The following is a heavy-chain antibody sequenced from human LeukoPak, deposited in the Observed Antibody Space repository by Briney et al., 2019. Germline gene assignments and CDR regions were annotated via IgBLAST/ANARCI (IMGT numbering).Heavy chain of an antibody. J-gene: IGHJ3*02. V-gene: IGHV3-7*01. D-gene: IGHD6-19*01. CDR1: GFTFSSYW. CDR3: ARPRDGWYSYAFDI. CDR2: IKQDGSEK. Sequence: GGSLRLSCAASGFTFSSYWMSWVRQAPGKGLEWVANIKQDGSEKYYVDSVKGRFTISRDNAKNSLYLQMNSLRAEDTAVYYCARPRDGWYSYAFDIWGQGTMVTVSS.